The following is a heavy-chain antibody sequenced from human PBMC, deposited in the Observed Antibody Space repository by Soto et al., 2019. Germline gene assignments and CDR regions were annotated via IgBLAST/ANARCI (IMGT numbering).Heavy chain of an antibody. CDR3: AKSGSHSYYDFWSGQAYRMDV. J-gene: IGHJ6*02. V-gene: IGHV3-23*01. Sequence: GGSRTLSCAACGFTFSSYAMNWVRQAPGKGLEWVSYLSPGGSSIYYADSVKGRFTISRDNSKKTLYLQLNSLRAEDTAVYYCAKSGSHSYYDFWSGQAYRMDVWGQGTTVTVSS. D-gene: IGHD3-3*01. CDR1: GFTFSSYA. CDR2: LSPGGSSI.